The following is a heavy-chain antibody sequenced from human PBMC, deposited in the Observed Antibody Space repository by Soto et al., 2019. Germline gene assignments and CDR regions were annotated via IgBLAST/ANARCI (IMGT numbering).Heavy chain of an antibody. CDR2: ISSGSSYT. V-gene: IGHV3-21*01. CDR1: GFTLSRVS. CDR3: ARVAY. J-gene: IGHJ4*02. Sequence: GPLRLSFEDSGFTLSRVSMNWVRQVPGKVLEWVASISSGSSYTLYADSVKGRFIISRDNAQNSLFLQMNTLRPEDTAMYYCARVAYWGPGNQVTVS.